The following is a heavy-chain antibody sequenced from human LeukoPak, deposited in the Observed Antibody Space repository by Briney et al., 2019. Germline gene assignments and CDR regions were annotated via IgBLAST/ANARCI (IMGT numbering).Heavy chain of an antibody. V-gene: IGHV1-46*01. Sequence: EASVKVSCKASGYTFTSYYMHWVRQAPGQGLEWMGIINPSGGSTSYAQKFQGRVTMTRDTSTSTVHMELSSLRSEDTAVYYCATDLGVYSSSSRWFDPWGQGTLVTVSS. CDR2: INPSGGST. CDR1: GYTFTSYY. D-gene: IGHD6-6*01. J-gene: IGHJ5*02. CDR3: ATDLGVYSSSSRWFDP.